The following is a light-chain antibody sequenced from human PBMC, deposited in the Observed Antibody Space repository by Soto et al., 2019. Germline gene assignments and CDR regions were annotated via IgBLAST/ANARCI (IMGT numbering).Light chain of an antibody. CDR2: AAS. CDR1: QSVSSSY. Sequence: EIVLTQSPGTLSLSPGERATLSCRASQSVSSSYLAWYQQKPGQAPRLLIYAASSRATGIPDRFSGSGSGTDFTLTISRLEPEDFAVYYCQLYGTSPPWTFGQGTKVEIK. V-gene: IGKV3-20*01. CDR3: QLYGTSPPWT. J-gene: IGKJ1*01.